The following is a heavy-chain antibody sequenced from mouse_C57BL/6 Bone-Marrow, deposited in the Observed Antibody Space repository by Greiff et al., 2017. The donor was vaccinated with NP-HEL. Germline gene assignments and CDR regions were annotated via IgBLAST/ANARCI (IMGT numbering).Heavy chain of an antibody. CDR2: IYPRDGST. J-gene: IGHJ4*01. CDR3: ARRVANWSYYYAMDY. CDR1: GYTFTDHT. Sequence: VQLQQSDAELVKPGASVKISCKVSGYTFTDHTIHWMKQRPEQGLEWIGYIYPRDGSTKYNEKFKGKATLTADKSSSTAYMQLNSLTSEDSAVYFCARRVANWSYYYAMDYWGQGTSVTVSS. V-gene: IGHV1-78*01. D-gene: IGHD4-1*01.